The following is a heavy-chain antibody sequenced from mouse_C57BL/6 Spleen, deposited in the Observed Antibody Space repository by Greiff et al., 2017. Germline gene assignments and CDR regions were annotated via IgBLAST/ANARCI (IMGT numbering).Heavy chain of an antibody. V-gene: IGHV1-64*01. J-gene: IGHJ1*03. CDR1: GYTFTSYW. CDR2: IHPNSGST. CDR3: ARSGYYYGGYFDV. D-gene: IGHD1-1*01. Sequence: QVQLQQPGAELVKPGASVKLSCKASGYTFTSYWMHWVKQRPGQGLEWIGMIHPNSGSTNYNEKFKSKATLTVDKSSSTAYMQLSSLTSEDAAVYYCARSGYYYGGYFDVWGTGTTVTVSS.